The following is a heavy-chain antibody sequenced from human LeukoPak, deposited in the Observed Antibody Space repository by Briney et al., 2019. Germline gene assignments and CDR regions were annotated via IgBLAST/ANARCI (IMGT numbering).Heavy chain of an antibody. Sequence: ASVKVSCKASGYSFTTYYMHWMRQAPGQGLEWMGTMNPRGGSTNYAQKFQGRVTMIRDPSTSTFYMELSSLRFEDTAVYYCARVDDYGGNSVGYWGQGTLVTVSS. V-gene: IGHV1-46*01. CDR3: ARVDDYGGNSVGY. D-gene: IGHD4-23*01. J-gene: IGHJ4*02. CDR1: GYSFTTYY. CDR2: MNPRGGST.